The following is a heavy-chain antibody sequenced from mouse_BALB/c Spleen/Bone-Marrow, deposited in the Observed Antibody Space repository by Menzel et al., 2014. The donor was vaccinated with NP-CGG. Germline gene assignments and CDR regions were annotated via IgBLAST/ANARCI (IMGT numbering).Heavy chain of an antibody. Sequence: LQQSGSELVRPGASVKLSCKASGYTFTSYWMHWVKQRPGQGLEWIGNIYPGSGSTNYDEKFKSKATLTVDTSSSTAYMQLCSLTSEDSAVYYCTSYGAWFAYWGQGTLVTVSA. J-gene: IGHJ3*01. CDR2: IYPGSGST. D-gene: IGHD1-1*01. CDR1: GYTFTSYW. V-gene: IGHV1S22*01. CDR3: TSYGAWFAY.